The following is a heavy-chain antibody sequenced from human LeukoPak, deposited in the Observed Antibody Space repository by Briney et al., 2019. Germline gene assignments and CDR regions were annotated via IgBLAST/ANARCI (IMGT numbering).Heavy chain of an antibody. V-gene: IGHV4-61*02. D-gene: IGHD3-22*01. CDR2: IYTSGST. CDR1: GGSISSGSYY. CDR3: ARVTTGGYYNC. Sequence: SQTLSLTCTVSGGSISSGSYYWSWIRQPAGKGLEWIGRIYTSGSTNYNPSLKSRVTISVDTSKNQFSLKVSSVTVADTAVYYCARVTTGGYYNCWGQGTLVTVSS. J-gene: IGHJ4*02.